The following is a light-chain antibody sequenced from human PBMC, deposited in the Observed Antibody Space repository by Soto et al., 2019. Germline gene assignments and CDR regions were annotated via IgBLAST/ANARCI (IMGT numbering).Light chain of an antibody. CDR3: QQYGNSPPYT. Sequence: EIVLTQSPGTLSLSPGDRATLSCRASQSVTSNYLAWYQQKPGQAPRLLVYDASIRATGIPDRFSGSGSGRRISLTISRLEPEDFSVYYCQQYGNSPPYTFGQGTKLEIK. J-gene: IGKJ2*01. V-gene: IGKV3-20*01. CDR1: QSVTSNY. CDR2: DAS.